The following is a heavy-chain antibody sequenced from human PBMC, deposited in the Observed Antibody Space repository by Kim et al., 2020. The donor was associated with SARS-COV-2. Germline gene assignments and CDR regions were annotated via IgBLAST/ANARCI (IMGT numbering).Heavy chain of an antibody. Sequence: GGSLRLSCAASGFTFDDYGMSWVRQAPGKGLEWVSGINWNGGNTGYADSVKGRFTISRDNAKNSLYLQMNSLRAEDTALYHCARPNRDEDAFDIWGQGTMVTVSS. J-gene: IGHJ3*02. CDR3: ARPNRDEDAFDI. V-gene: IGHV3-20*01. CDR1: GFTFDDYG. CDR2: INWNGGNT.